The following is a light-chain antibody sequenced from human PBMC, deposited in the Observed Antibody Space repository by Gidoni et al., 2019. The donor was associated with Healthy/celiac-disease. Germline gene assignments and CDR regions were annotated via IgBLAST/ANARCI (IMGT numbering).Light chain of an antibody. CDR2: DVS. CDR3: SSYTSSSTGV. V-gene: IGLV2-14*03. CDR1: SSDVGGYHY. J-gene: IGLJ2*01. Sequence: QSALTQPASVSGSPGQSITISCTGTSSDVGGYHYVSWYQQHPGKAPKLIIYDVSNRPSGVSNRFSGSKSGNTASLTISGLQAEDEADYYCSSYTSSSTGVFGGGTKLTVL.